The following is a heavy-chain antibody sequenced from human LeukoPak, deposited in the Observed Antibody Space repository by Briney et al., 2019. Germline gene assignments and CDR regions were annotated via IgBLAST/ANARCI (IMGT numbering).Heavy chain of an antibody. CDR3: ARVYYDSSGYSATNWFDP. CDR1: GFTFSSYA. D-gene: IGHD3-22*01. V-gene: IGHV3-21*01. CDR2: IISSSSYI. J-gene: IGHJ5*02. Sequence: PGGSLRLSCAASGFTFSSYAMSWVRQAPGKGLEWVSSIISSSSYIYYADSVKGRFTISRDNSKNTLYLQMNSLRAEDTAVYYCARVYYDSSGYSATNWFDPWGQGTLVTLST.